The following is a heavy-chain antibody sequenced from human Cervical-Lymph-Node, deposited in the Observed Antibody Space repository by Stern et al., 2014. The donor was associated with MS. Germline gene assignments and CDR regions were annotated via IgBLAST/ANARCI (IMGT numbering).Heavy chain of an antibody. D-gene: IGHD3-22*01. CDR2: IIPIFGTA. CDR1: GGTFSSYA. J-gene: IGHJ4*02. Sequence: VQLVESGAEVKKPGSSVKVYCKASGGTFSSYAIRWVRQATGQGLEWMGGIIPIFGTANYAQKFQGRVTITADESTSTAYMELSSLRSEDTAVYYCARDSSGYYYGYWGQGTLVTVSS. CDR3: ARDSSGYYYGY. V-gene: IGHV1-69*01.